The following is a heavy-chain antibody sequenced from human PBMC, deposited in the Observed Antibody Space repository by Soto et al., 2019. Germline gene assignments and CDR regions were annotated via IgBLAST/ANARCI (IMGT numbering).Heavy chain of an antibody. D-gene: IGHD3-10*01. Sequence: ASVKVSCKASGYTFTSYGISWVLQAPGQGLEWMGWISAYNGNTNYAQKLQGRVTMTTDTSTSTAYMELRSLRSDDTAVYYCARDGLRITMVRGVIRFDYWGQGTLVTVSS. J-gene: IGHJ4*02. CDR3: ARDGLRITMVRGVIRFDY. CDR2: ISAYNGNT. V-gene: IGHV1-18*01. CDR1: GYTFTSYG.